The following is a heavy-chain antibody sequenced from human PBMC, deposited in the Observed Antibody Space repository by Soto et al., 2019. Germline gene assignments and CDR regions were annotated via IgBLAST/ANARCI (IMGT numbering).Heavy chain of an antibody. CDR2: IPPADAKT. V-gene: IGHV1-3*01. CDR1: GYTFTSYG. Sequence: QVHIVQSGAEVKKPGASVKVSCKTSGYTFTSYGIHWVRQAPGHRPEWLGRIPPADAKTIYSQMFQGRVTFTRDMSATTGYIELSSLRSEDTAVYYCASQLFHCLMPTAPGGGYFDNCGQGSLVTVSS. CDR3: ASQLFHCLMPTAPGGGYFDN. J-gene: IGHJ4*02. D-gene: IGHD2-21*01.